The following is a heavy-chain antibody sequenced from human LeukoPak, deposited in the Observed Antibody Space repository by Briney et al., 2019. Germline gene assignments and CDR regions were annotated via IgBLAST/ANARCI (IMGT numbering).Heavy chain of an antibody. CDR1: GGSFSGYY. D-gene: IGHD3-3*01. Sequence: ASETLSLTCAVYGGSFSGYYWSWIRQPPGKGVEWIGEINHSGSTNYNPSLKSRVTISADTSKNQFSLKLSSVTAADTAVYYCARGIFTPPYDSWSGLYFDYWGQGTLVTVSS. J-gene: IGHJ4*02. V-gene: IGHV4-34*01. CDR3: ARGIFTPPYDSWSGLYFDY. CDR2: INHSGST.